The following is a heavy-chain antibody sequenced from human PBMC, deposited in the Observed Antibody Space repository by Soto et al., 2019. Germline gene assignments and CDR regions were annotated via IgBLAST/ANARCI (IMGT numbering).Heavy chain of an antibody. J-gene: IGHJ4*02. D-gene: IGHD6-13*01. CDR3: ARDYGAKLSSS. CDR2: IVPIYRTA. V-gene: IGHV1-69*01. CDR1: GGTFSSYR. Sequence: QVRLVQSGAEVREPGSSVKVSCKASGGTFSSYRFNWVRQARGQGLEWLGGIVPIYRTADYAQKFQGRVTITADESTRKVYLELSSLKSQDTALYYCARDYGAKLSSSWGQGTLVTVSS.